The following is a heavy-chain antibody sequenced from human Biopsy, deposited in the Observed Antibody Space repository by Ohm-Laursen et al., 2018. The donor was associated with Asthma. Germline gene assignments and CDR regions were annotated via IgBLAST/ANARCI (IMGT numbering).Heavy chain of an antibody. CDR3: ARESGQDSGGTGAFDR. V-gene: IGHV3-30*03. CDR1: GFVFSQSG. Sequence: SLRLSCTASGFVFSQSGMHWVRQAPGKGLEWVALISSGGHNKYYKDSVKGRFTISRDNSKLRLYLEVNSLRVEDSAVYYCARESGQDSGGTGAFDRWGQGIMVAVSS. D-gene: IGHD4-23*01. CDR2: ISSGGHNK. J-gene: IGHJ3*02.